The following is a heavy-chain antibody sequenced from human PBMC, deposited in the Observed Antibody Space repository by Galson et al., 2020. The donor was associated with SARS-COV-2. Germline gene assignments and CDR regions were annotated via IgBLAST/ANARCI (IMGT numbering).Heavy chain of an antibody. CDR1: GFTFSSYA. Sequence: GESLKLFCAASGFTFSSYAMHWVRQAPGKGLEWVAVISYDGSNKYYADSVKGRFTISRDNSKNTLYLQMNSLRAEDTAVYYCARNVGSGWYYLDYWGQGTLVTVSS. V-gene: IGHV3-30-3*01. J-gene: IGHJ4*02. CDR2: ISYDGSNK. CDR3: ARNVGSGWYYLDY. D-gene: IGHD6-19*01.